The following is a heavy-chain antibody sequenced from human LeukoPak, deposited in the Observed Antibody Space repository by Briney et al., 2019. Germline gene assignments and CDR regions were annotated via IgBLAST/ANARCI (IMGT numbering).Heavy chain of an antibody. Sequence: TGESLKISCKGSGYSFTSYWIGWVRQMPGKGLEWMGIIYPGDSDTRYSPSFQGQVTISADKSISTAYLQWSSLKASDTAMYYCARHSRGIAARRGLGAFDIWGQGTMVTVSS. J-gene: IGHJ3*02. CDR1: GYSFTSYW. CDR3: ARHSRGIAARRGLGAFDI. D-gene: IGHD6-6*01. CDR2: IYPGDSDT. V-gene: IGHV5-51*01.